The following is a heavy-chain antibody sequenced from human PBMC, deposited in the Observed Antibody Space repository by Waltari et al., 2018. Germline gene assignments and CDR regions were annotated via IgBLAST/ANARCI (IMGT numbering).Heavy chain of an antibody. V-gene: IGHV3-48*03. D-gene: IGHD3-10*01. Sequence: EVQLVESGGGLVQTGGSLRLSCAASGFTFSSYEMNWVRQAQGKGLEWVYDISSGGSNIFYAESVKGRFTISRDNAKNSLYLQMNSLRVEDTAVYYCTRERSVTGKGNLDYWGQGTLVTVSS. CDR1: GFTFSSYE. CDR3: TRERSVTGKGNLDY. CDR2: ISSGGSNI. J-gene: IGHJ4*02.